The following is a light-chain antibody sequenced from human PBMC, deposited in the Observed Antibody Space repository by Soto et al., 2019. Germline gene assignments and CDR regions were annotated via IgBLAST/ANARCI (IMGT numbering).Light chain of an antibody. CDR3: QEYNTYSYT. V-gene: IGKV1-5*03. J-gene: IGKJ2*01. CDR1: QSISNW. Sequence: DMQMSQSPSALSESLGDGVSIXXRASQSISNWLAWYQQKPGKAPKLXIYKASSLESGVPSRFSGSGSGTEFTLTISSLQPDDFATYYCQEYNTYSYTFGQGTKVDIK. CDR2: KAS.